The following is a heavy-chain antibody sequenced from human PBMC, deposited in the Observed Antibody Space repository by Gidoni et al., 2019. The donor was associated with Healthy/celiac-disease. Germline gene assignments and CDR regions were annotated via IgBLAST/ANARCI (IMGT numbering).Heavy chain of an antibody. D-gene: IGHD2-2*01. CDR3: ARARPLGSTQGWFDP. Sequence: QVQLVQSGAEVKQPGASVTVSCTAAGSTFTGYYMHCVRQAPGQGLEWRGRINPNSGGTNYAQKFQGRVTMTRDTSISTAYMELSRLRSDDTAVYYCARARPLGSTQGWFDPWGQGTLVTVSS. CDR1: GSTFTGYY. CDR2: INPNSGGT. J-gene: IGHJ5*02. V-gene: IGHV1-2*06.